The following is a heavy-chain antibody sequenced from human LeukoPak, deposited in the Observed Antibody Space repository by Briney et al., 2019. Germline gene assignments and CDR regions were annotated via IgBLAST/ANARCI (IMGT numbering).Heavy chain of an antibody. J-gene: IGHJ3*02. Sequence: ASVKVSCKASGYTFTSYDINWVRQATGQGLEWMGWMNPNSGNTGYAQKFQDRVTMTRNTSISTAYMELSSLRSEDTAVYYCARVAGSWRQPRALGIWGQGTMVTVSS. D-gene: IGHD1-26*01. CDR1: GYTFTSYD. CDR2: MNPNSGNT. V-gene: IGHV1-8*01. CDR3: ARVAGSWRQPRALGI.